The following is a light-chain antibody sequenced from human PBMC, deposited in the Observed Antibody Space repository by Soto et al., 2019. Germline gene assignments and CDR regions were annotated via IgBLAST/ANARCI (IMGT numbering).Light chain of an antibody. CDR1: SSDVGGYNY. CDR3: SSYTSSSTPRV. Sequence: QSALTQPASVSGSPGQSITISCTGTSSDVGGYNYVSWYQQHPGKAPKLMIYEVSNRPSGVSNRFSGSKSGNTASLTISGLQAEEEADYYFSSYTSSSTPRVFGGGTKLTVL. CDR2: EVS. V-gene: IGLV2-14*01. J-gene: IGLJ2*01.